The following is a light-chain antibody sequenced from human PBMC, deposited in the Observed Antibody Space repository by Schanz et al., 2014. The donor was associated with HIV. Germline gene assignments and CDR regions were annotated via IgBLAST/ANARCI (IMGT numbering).Light chain of an antibody. Sequence: QSVLTQPPSASGTPGQRVTISCSGSSSNIGSNYVYWYQQYPGTAPKVLIYSNTERPSGVPDRFSASKSGTSASLAISGLQSEDEGDYYCAAWDDSLVFGGGTQLTVL. CDR2: SNT. V-gene: IGLV1-47*02. J-gene: IGLJ2*01. CDR3: AAWDDSLV. CDR1: SSNIGSNY.